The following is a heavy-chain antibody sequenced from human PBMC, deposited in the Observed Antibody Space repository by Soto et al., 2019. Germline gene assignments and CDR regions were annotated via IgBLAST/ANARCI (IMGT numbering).Heavy chain of an antibody. CDR2: SSGSGGST. CDR1: GFTFSRYA. D-gene: IGHD3-10*01. J-gene: IGHJ4*02. Sequence: EVQLLESGGGLVQPGGSLRLSCAASGFTFSRYAMSWVRQAPWKGLECVSASSGSGGSTYYAESVKGRFTISRDNSKNTLYLQMNSLRAEDRAVYYCAKGYGVYYWGQGTLVTVSS. V-gene: IGHV3-23*01. CDR3: AKGYGVYY.